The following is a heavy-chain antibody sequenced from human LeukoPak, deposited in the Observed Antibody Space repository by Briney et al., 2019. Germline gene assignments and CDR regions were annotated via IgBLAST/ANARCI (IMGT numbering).Heavy chain of an antibody. J-gene: IGHJ4*02. V-gene: IGHV3-23*01. CDR2: ISGSGGST. CDR1: GFTFSSYA. CDR3: AKYQNLGYCSATRCSNFDY. Sequence: GGSLRLSCAASGFTFSSYAMSWVRQAPGKGLEWVSVISGSGGSTYYADSVKGRFTISRDNSKNTRYLQMTSLRAEDTAVYFCAKYQNLGYCSATRCSNFDYWGQGTLVTVSS. D-gene: IGHD2-2*01.